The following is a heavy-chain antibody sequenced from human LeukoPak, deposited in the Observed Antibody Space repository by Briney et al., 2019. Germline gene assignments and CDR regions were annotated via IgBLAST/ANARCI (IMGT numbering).Heavy chain of an antibody. D-gene: IGHD3-16*02. V-gene: IGHV3-23*01. J-gene: IGHJ3*02. CDR1: GFTFSTYA. CDR3: AKDYRMIAFGGVIGIDAFDI. Sequence: GGSLRLSCAASGFTFSTYAMSWVRQAPGKGLEWVSGISGSGSSTFDADSVKGRFTISRDNSKNTLFLQMNSLRAEDTALYYCAKDYRMIAFGGVIGIDAFDIWGQGTMVTASS. CDR2: ISGSGSST.